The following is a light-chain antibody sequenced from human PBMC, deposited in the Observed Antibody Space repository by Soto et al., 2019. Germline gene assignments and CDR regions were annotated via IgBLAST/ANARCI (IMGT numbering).Light chain of an antibody. CDR2: LGS. CDR3: MQALQTPLT. CDR1: QSLLHSNGYNY. J-gene: IGKJ4*01. V-gene: IGKV2-28*01. Sequence: DIVMTQSPLPLPVTPGEPASISCRSSQSLLHSNGYNYLDWYLQKSGQSPQLLIYLGSNRASGVSDRFSGSGSGTDFTLKISRVEAEDVGVYYCMQALQTPLTFGGGTKVDIK.